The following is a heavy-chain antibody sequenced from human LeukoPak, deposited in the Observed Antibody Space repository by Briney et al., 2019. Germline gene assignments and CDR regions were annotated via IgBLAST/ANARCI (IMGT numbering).Heavy chain of an antibody. Sequence: ASVTVSCKASGYTFTSYGISWVRQAPGQGLEWMGWISAYNGNTNYAQKLQGRVTMTTDTYTSTAYMELRSLRSDDTAVYYCARDGSEQWLVLEFDYWGQGTLVTVSS. D-gene: IGHD6-19*01. CDR3: ARDGSEQWLVLEFDY. CDR1: GYTFTSYG. V-gene: IGHV1-18*01. CDR2: ISAYNGNT. J-gene: IGHJ4*02.